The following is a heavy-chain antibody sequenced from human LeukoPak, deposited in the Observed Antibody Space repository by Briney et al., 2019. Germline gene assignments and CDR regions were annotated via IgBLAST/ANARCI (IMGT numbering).Heavy chain of an antibody. J-gene: IGHJ3*02. D-gene: IGHD3-9*01. CDR2: INPNSGGT. CDR3: ARVVNTRGITISSRGAFDI. Sequence: ASVKVSCKAFGYTFTSNYMHWVRQAPGQGLEWMGWINPNSGGTNYAQKFQGRVTMTRDTSISTAYMELSRLRSDDTAVYYCARVVNTRGITISSRGAFDIWGQGTMVTVSS. V-gene: IGHV1-2*02. CDR1: GYTFTSNY.